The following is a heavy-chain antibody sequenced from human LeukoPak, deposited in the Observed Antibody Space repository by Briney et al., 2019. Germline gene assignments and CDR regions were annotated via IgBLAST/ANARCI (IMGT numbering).Heavy chain of an antibody. D-gene: IGHD6-13*01. Sequence: ASVKVSFKASGYTFTSYSINWGRQAPGQGLGWKGWMNPNSGNTGYAQKFQGRVTMTRNTSISTAYMELSSLRSEDTAVYYCARGAGLAAADLDYWGQGTLVTVSS. CDR2: MNPNSGNT. J-gene: IGHJ4*02. CDR3: ARGAGLAAADLDY. V-gene: IGHV1-8*01. CDR1: GYTFTSYS.